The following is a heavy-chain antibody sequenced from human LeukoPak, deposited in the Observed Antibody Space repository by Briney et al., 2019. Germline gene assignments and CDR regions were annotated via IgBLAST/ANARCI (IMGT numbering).Heavy chain of an antibody. J-gene: IGHJ4*02. CDR2: IRYDGTNK. V-gene: IGHV3-30*02. CDR1: GFTFSTSA. CDR3: AKGGTGYDSSYFDF. D-gene: IGHD3-9*01. Sequence: GGSLRLSCAASGFTFSTSAMHWVRQAPGKGLEWVAFIRYDGTNKYYADSVKGRFTISRDNSKSTVYLQMNSLSAEDTAVYYCAKGGTGYDSSYFDFWGQGTLVTVSS.